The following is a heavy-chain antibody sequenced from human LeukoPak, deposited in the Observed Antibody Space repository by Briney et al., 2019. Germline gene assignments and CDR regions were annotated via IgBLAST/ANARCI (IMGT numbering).Heavy chain of an antibody. Sequence: SETLSLTCAVYGGSFSGYYWSWIRQPPGKGLEWIGEINHSGSTNYNPSLKSRVTISVDTSKNQFSLKLSSVTAADTAVYYCASSILTGYYISGDAFDTWGQGTMVTVSP. J-gene: IGHJ3*02. V-gene: IGHV4-34*01. CDR2: INHSGST. CDR3: ASSILTGYYISGDAFDT. D-gene: IGHD3-9*01. CDR1: GGSFSGYY.